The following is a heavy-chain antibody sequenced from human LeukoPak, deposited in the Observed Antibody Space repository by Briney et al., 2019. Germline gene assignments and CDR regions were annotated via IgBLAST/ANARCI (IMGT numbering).Heavy chain of an antibody. V-gene: IGHV3-30*02. CDR2: IRYDGSNK. CDR1: GFTFSSYG. Sequence: GGSLRLSCAASGFTFSSYGMHWVRQAPGKGLEWVAFIRYDGSNKYYTDSVKGRFTISRDNSKNTLYLQMNSLRAEDTAVYYCAKRSPTLRAFDIWGQGTMVTVSS. J-gene: IGHJ3*02. CDR3: AKRSPTLRAFDI.